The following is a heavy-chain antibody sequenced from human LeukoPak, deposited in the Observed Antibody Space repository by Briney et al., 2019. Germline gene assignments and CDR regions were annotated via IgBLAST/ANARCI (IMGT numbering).Heavy chain of an antibody. V-gene: IGHV3-21*06. CDR1: GFTFSTYN. Sequence: GGSLRLSCAASGFTFSTYNMNWVRHAPGKGLEWISSITSSSSYIYYADSVKGRFTISRDNAKNSLFLQMNNLSPDDTAVYYCARVLAGYGGNPHWGQGTLVTVSS. CDR2: ITSSSSYI. J-gene: IGHJ4*02. D-gene: IGHD4-23*01. CDR3: ARVLAGYGGNPH.